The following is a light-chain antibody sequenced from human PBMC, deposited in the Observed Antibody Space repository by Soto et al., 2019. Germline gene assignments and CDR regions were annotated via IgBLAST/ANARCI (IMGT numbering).Light chain of an antibody. J-gene: IGKJ5*01. V-gene: IGKV2-28*01. CDR1: QSLLHINGYNY. Sequence: DIVMTQSPLSLPVTPGEPAPISCSSSQSLLHINGYNYLDWYLQKPGQSPQLLIYLGSNRASGVPDRFSGSGSGTDFTLKISRVEAEDVGVYYCMQALQTPEITFGQGTRLEIK. CDR2: LGS. CDR3: MQALQTPEIT.